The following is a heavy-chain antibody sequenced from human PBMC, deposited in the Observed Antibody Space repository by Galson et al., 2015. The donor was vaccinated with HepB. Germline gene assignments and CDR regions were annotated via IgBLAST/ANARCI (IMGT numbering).Heavy chain of an antibody. CDR3: ARDRDSSSWYYFDY. Sequence: SLRLSCAASGFTFSSYAMHWVRQAPGKGLEWVAVISYDGSNKYYADSVKGRLTISRDNSKNTLYLQMNSLRAEDTAVYYCARDRDSSSWYYFDYWGQGTLVTVSS. CDR2: ISYDGSNK. J-gene: IGHJ4*02. CDR1: GFTFSSYA. D-gene: IGHD6-13*01. V-gene: IGHV3-30-3*01.